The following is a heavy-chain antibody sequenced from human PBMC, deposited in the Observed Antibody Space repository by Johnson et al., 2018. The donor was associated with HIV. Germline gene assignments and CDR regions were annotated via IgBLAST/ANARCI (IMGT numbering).Heavy chain of an antibody. CDR2: ISYGGNKQ. J-gene: IGHJ3*02. Sequence: QVQLVESGGGVVQPGRSLRLSCAASGFTFSSYAMHWVRQPPGKGLEWVAVISYGGNKQYYVDSLKGRFTVSRDNSKDTLYLQLNSLRTEDTDVYYCAKAYCPGCDGFDIWGQGTMVTVSS. CDR3: AKAYCPGCDGFDI. D-gene: IGHD2-15*01. CDR1: GFTFSSYA. V-gene: IGHV3-30-3*01.